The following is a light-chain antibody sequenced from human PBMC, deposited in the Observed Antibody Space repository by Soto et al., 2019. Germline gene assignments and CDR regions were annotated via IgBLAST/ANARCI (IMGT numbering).Light chain of an antibody. J-gene: IGKJ3*01. Sequence: DIQMTQSPSSLSASVGDRVTITCRATQGISNYSAWYQQKPGRVPKLLIYGASTLQSGVPSRFSGSGSGTDFTLTITSLQPEDVATYYCQKYNSAPSFTFGPGTKVDIK. CDR3: QKYNSAPSFT. CDR2: GAS. V-gene: IGKV1-27*01. CDR1: QGISNY.